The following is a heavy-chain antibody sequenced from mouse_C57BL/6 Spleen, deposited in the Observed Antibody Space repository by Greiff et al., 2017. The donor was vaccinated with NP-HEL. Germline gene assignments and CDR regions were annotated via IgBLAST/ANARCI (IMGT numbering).Heavy chain of an antibody. J-gene: IGHJ4*01. CDR3: ARSRYGSSYKNYAMDY. CDR2: INPNYGTT. D-gene: IGHD1-1*01. V-gene: IGHV1-39*01. CDR1: GYSFTDYN. Sequence: VQLQQSGPELVKPGASVKITCKASGYSFTDYNMNWVKQSNGKSLEWIGVINPNYGTTSSNQKFKGKATLTVDQSSSTAYMQLNSLTSEDSAVYYWARSRYGSSYKNYAMDYWGQGTSVTVSS.